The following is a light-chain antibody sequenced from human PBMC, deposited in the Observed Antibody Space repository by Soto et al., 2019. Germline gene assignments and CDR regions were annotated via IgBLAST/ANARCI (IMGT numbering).Light chain of an antibody. CDR2: DAS. CDR3: QQRSNWPLT. J-gene: IGKJ4*01. CDR1: QSVSSY. Sequence: LTQSPSTLSLNPGERDTLSCRASQSVSSYLAWYQQKPGQAPRLLIYDASNRATGIPARFSGSGSGTDFTLTISSLEPEDFAVYCCQQRSNWPLTFAGGTKVDI. V-gene: IGKV3-11*01.